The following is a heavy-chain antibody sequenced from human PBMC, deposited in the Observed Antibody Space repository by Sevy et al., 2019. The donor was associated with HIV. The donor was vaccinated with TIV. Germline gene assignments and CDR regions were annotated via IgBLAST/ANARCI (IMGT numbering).Heavy chain of an antibody. CDR2: IYPGDSDS. J-gene: IGHJ6*02. Sequence: GESLKISCKGSGYIFSNYWIAWVRQMPGKGLEWMGIIYPGDSDSRYSPSFQGQVTISADKSISTAFLQWSSLKASDTAKYYCARATAGTGPHYSHYTMDIWGQGTTVTVS. CDR3: ARATAGTGPHYSHYTMDI. D-gene: IGHD6-13*01. V-gene: IGHV5-51*01. CDR1: GYIFSNYW.